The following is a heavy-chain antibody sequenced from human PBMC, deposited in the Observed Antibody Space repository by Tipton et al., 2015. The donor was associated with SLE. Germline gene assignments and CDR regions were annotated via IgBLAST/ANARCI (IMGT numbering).Heavy chain of an antibody. D-gene: IGHD2-21*01. J-gene: IGHJ3*02. V-gene: IGHV5-10-1*01. CDR2: IDPSDSYT. CDR1: GYSFTSYW. CDR3: ARRRHSGVAYDAFDI. Sequence: QLVQSGAEVKTPGESLRISCKGSGYSFTSYWISWVRQMPGKGLEWMGRIDPSDSYTNYSPSFQGHVTISADKSISTAYLHWSCLKASDTAMYYCARRRHSGVAYDAFDIGGQWTMVTVSS.